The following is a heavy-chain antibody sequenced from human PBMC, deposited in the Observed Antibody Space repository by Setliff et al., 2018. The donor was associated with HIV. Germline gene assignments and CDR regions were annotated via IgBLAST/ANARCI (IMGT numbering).Heavy chain of an antibody. CDR1: GGSMSSSSYY. CDR2: IYCSGAT. Sequence: SETLSLTCTVSGGSMSSSSYYWGWIRQTPDKGLEWIGIIYCSGATYYNPSLTSRVTISVDTSRNQFSLKLSSVTAADTAAYYCARLGYVSGGFYKTPGPYYFDYWGQGALVTVSS. J-gene: IGHJ4*02. D-gene: IGHD3-10*01. CDR3: ARLGYVSGGFYKTPGPYYFDY. V-gene: IGHV4-39*01.